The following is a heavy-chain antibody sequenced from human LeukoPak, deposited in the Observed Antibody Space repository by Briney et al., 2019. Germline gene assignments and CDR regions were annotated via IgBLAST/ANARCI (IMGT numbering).Heavy chain of an antibody. V-gene: IGHV5-51*01. D-gene: IGHD3-22*01. CDR1: GYSFTSYW. CDR3: ARPVGEHSSGYGYYFDY. Sequence: GESLKISCKGSGYSFTSYWIGWVRQMPGKGLEWMGIIYPGDSDTRYSPSFQGQVTISADKSISTAYLQWSSLKASDTAMYYCARPVGEHSSGYGYYFDYWGQGTLVTVSS. CDR2: IYPGDSDT. J-gene: IGHJ4*02.